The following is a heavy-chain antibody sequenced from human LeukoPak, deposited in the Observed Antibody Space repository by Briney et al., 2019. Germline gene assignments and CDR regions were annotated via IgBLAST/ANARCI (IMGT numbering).Heavy chain of an antibody. J-gene: IGHJ2*01. CDR2: IHYRGST. CDR3: ASLGGYCSSVSCYQYFDL. CDR1: GGSISSRSYY. D-gene: IGHD2-2*01. V-gene: IGHV4-39*01. Sequence: PSETLSLTCTLSGGSISSRSYYWVWLPQPPGKGLEWIVTIHYRGSTFYNPSLKSRVAISVDTSKIQFSLKLSSVTASDTAVYYCASLGGYCSSVSCYQYFDLWGRGTLVTVSS.